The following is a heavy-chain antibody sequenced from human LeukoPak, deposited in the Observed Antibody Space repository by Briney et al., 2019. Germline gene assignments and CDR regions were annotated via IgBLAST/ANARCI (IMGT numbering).Heavy chain of an antibody. D-gene: IGHD6-6*01. CDR3: ARDGIGARPGDAFDV. CDR2: VSTSGGST. CDR1: GFTFSSYS. J-gene: IGHJ3*01. Sequence: GGSLRLSCAASGFTFSSYSMNWVRQAPGKGLEWVSYVSTSGGSTYYADCVEGRSTISRDNAKNSLYLEMNSLRAEDTAMYYCARDGIGARPGDAFDVWGQGTVVTVSS. V-gene: IGHV3-48*01.